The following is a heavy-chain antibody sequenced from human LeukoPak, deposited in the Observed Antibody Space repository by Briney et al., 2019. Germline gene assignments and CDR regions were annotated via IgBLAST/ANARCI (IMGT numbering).Heavy chain of an antibody. CDR1: GYSFTGYG. Sequence: ASVKVSCKASGYSFTGYGVSWVRQAPGQGLEWMGWISPYTGNTDYVHDLRGRITVTADTSTNTAYIELTSLRSDDTAVYYCARLGGGSHYYFDFWGQGTLVTVSP. CDR3: ARLGGGSHYYFDF. CDR2: ISPYTGNT. V-gene: IGHV1-18*01. D-gene: IGHD2-15*01. J-gene: IGHJ4*02.